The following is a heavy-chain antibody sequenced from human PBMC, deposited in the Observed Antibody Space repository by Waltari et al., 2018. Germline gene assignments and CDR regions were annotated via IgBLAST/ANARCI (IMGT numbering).Heavy chain of an antibody. V-gene: IGHV1-69*10. J-gene: IGHJ4*02. CDR3: ARDHRDGNSFDY. D-gene: IGHD4-17*01. Sequence: QVQLVQSGAEVKKPGSSVKVSCKASGGTFSSYAISWVRQAPGQGLEWRGGIIPILGIANYAQKFQGRVTITADKSTSTAYMELSSLRSEDTAVYYCARDHRDGNSFDYWGQGTLVTVSS. CDR2: IIPILGIA. CDR1: GGTFSSYA.